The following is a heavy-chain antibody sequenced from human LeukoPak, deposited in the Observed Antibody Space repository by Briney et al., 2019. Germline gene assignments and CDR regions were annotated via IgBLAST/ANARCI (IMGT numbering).Heavy chain of an antibody. V-gene: IGHV3-15*01. J-gene: IGHJ6*04. CDR3: GRPLDV. CDR1: GFTFNNAW. Sequence: GGALRLSCTASGFTFNNAWMSWVRPAPGKGVEWVGRIKSKTDGGTTDYAARVKCRFTISRYDSKNTLYLQMNSLKTEDTAVYYSGRPLDVWSKGSTVTVSS. CDR2: IKSKTDGGTT.